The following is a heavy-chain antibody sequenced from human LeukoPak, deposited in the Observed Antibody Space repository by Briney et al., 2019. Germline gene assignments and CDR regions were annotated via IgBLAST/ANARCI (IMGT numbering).Heavy chain of an antibody. CDR2: SYSGNTT. V-gene: IGHV3-66*01. D-gene: IGHD6-19*01. Sequence: GGSLRLSCAASGLTVSSNYMSWVRQAPGKGLEWVAISYSGNTTYCADSVRGRFTFSRDKSKNRLHLQMNSLRAEDTAVYYCATYSSGRRGYYFDSWGQGTLVTVSS. J-gene: IGHJ4*02. CDR1: GLTVSSNY. CDR3: ATYSSGRRGYYFDS.